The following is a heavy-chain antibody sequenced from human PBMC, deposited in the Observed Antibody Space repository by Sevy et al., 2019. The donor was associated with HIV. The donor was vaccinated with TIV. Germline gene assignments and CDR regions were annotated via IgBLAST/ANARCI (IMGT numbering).Heavy chain of an antibody. CDR1: GFIFDDYG. J-gene: IGHJ6*02. CDR3: TKDPPVYGDFPYGMDV. V-gene: IGHV3-30*18. Sequence: GGSLRLCCVGSGFIFDDYGMHWVRQAPGKGLEWVALISHDGGKKYYADSVKGPFTISRDNFKNTLYLQMNTLRHDATAAYFCTKDPPVYGDFPYGMDVWGQGTTVTVSS. D-gene: IGHD4-17*01. CDR2: ISHDGGKK.